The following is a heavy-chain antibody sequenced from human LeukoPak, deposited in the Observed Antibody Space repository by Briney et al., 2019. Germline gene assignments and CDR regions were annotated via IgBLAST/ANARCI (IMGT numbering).Heavy chain of an antibody. CDR1: GFTFSDYN. CDR2: ISRSGSTK. V-gene: IGHV3-11*01. D-gene: IGHD2-15*01. CDR3: ARVLRYCSGGNCYSGGLGYMDV. J-gene: IGHJ6*03. Sequence: GGYLRLSCAASGFTFSDYNMRWIRQAPGKGLEWVSSISRSGSTKYYADSVKGRFTISRDNAKNSLFLQMNSLRAEDTAVYYCARVLRYCSGGNCYSGGLGYMDVWGKGTTVTISS.